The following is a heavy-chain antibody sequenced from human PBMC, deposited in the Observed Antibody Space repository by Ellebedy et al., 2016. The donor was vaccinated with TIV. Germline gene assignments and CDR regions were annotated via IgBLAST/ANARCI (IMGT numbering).Heavy chain of an antibody. CDR3: VKGAWLDD. J-gene: IGHJ4*02. Sequence: GGSLRLXCAASRFSFRTFDMSWVRQAPGKGLEWVSVFRHHDDSKHYGDSVKGRFTISRDTSKNILFLQMNSLRAEDTAVYYCVKGAWLDDWGQGTLVIVSS. D-gene: IGHD1-26*01. V-gene: IGHV3-23*01. CDR2: FRHHDDSK. CDR1: RFSFRTFD.